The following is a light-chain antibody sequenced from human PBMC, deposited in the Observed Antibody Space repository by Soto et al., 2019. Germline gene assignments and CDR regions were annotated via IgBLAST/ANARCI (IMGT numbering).Light chain of an antibody. CDR1: QSVNSLF. CDR2: GTT. CDR3: QQYGVSPKT. V-gene: IGKV3-20*01. Sequence: DIVLTQSPCILSLSPGERATLSCRASQSVNSLFFGWHQQKPGQAPRLVIYGTTNRAAGIPDRFSGSGSGADFTLTISRLEAEDSAVYFCQQYGVSPKTFGQGTKVDIK. J-gene: IGKJ1*01.